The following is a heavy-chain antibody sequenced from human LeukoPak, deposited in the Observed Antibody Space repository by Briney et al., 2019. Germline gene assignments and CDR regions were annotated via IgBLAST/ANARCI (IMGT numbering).Heavy chain of an antibody. V-gene: IGHV3-23*01. D-gene: IGHD3-10*01. CDR3: AKDRAMVRGVFDY. CDR2: ISGSGGST. CDR1: GFTFSSYA. J-gene: IGHJ4*02. Sequence: GGSLRLSCAASGFTFSSYAMSWVRQAPGKGLEWVSAISGSGGSTYYADSVKGRFAISRDNSKNTLYLQMNSLRAEDTAVYYCAKDRAMVRGVFDYWGQGTLVTVSS.